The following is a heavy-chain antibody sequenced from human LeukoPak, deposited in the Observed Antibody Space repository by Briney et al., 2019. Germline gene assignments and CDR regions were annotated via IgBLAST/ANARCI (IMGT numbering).Heavy chain of an antibody. D-gene: IGHD3-10*02. J-gene: IGHJ5*02. CDR3: ARSGMYGGSYNWFDP. CDR2: IFYSGST. V-gene: IGHV4-59*01. Sequence: SETLSLTCTVSGDSISYFYWGWIRQPPGKGLEWIGYIFYSGSTNYNPSLKSRVTISVDTSKNQFSLKLSSVTAADTAVYYCARSGMYGGSYNWFDPWGQGTLVTVSS. CDR1: GDSISYFY.